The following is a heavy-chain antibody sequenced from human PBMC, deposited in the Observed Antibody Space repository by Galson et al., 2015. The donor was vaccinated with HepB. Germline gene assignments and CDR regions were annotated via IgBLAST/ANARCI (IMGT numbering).Heavy chain of an antibody. V-gene: IGHV3-48*01. D-gene: IGHD6-13*01. CDR1: GFTFSGYA. J-gene: IGHJ4*02. Sequence: LRLSCAASGFTFSGYAMNWVRQAPGKGLEWLSYINREGSVIYYADSVKGRFTIFRDNAKNSLYLQMNSLRADDTAVYYCARDGGISWENDYWGQGTLVTVSS. CDR2: INREGSVI. CDR3: ARDGGISWENDY.